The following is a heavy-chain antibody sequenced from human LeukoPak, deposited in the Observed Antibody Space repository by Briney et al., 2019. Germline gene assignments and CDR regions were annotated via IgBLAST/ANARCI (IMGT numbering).Heavy chain of an antibody. J-gene: IGHJ5*01. CDR3: VRHDGRGGATRGAFDS. CDR2: IYYSGST. D-gene: IGHD5-12*01. V-gene: IGHV4-31*03. CDR1: GGSISSGGYY. Sequence: PSETLSLTCTVSGGSISSGGYYWSWIRQHPGKGLEWIGYIYYSGSTYYNPSLKSRVTISVDTSKNQFSLQLNSVTAADTAVYYCVRHDGRGGATRGAFDSWGQGPRVPVSS.